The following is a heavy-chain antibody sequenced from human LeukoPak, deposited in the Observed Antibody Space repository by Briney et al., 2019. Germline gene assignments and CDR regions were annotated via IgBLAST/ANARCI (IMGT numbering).Heavy chain of an antibody. V-gene: IGHV1-2*02. CDR3: ARDMVRGVINTGDY. D-gene: IGHD3-10*01. Sequence: ASVKVSCKASGYTFTGYYMHWVRQAPGQGLEWMGWINPNSGGTNYAQKFQGRATMTRDTSISTAYMELSRLRSDDTAVYYCARDMVRGVINTGDYWGQGTLVTVSS. CDR1: GYTFTGYY. J-gene: IGHJ4*02. CDR2: INPNSGGT.